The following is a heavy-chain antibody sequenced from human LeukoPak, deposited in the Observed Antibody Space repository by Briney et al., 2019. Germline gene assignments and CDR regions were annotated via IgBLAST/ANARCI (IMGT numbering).Heavy chain of an antibody. CDR1: GYTFTGYY. V-gene: IGHV1-2*02. Sequence: GASVKVSCKASGYTFTGYYMHWVRQAPGQGLEWMGWINPNSGGTNYAQKFQGRVTMTRDTSISTAYMELSRLRSDVTAVYYCARRGIAAAGTSFFDYWGQGTLVTVSS. J-gene: IGHJ4*02. D-gene: IGHD6-13*01. CDR3: ARRGIAAAGTSFFDY. CDR2: INPNSGGT.